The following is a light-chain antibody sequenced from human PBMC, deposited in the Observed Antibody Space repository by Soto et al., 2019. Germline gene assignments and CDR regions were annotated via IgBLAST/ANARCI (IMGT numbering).Light chain of an antibody. J-gene: IGKJ1*01. Sequence: EVVLTQSPGALSVSPGERATLSCRASQSISSNLAWYQQKPGQAPRLLIYGASTRATGIPARLSGSGSGTEFTLTISSLQSEDFAIYYCQQYGSSPKTFGQGTKV. CDR2: GAS. CDR1: QSISSN. CDR3: QQYGSSPKT. V-gene: IGKV3-15*01.